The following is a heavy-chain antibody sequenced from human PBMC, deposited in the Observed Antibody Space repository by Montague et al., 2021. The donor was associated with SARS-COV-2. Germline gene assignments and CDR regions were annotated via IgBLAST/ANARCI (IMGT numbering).Heavy chain of an antibody. CDR2: IYYSGST. J-gene: IGHJ4*02. D-gene: IGHD1-26*01. CDR1: GGSISSYY. V-gene: IGHV4-59*01. Sequence: SETLSLTCTVSGGSISSYYWSWIRQPLGKGLEWIGYIYYSGSTNXXPSLKSRVTILVDMSKNQFSLKLSSVTAADTAVYYCARGMGGSYLYYFDYRGQGTLVTVSS. CDR3: ARGMGGSYLYYFDY.